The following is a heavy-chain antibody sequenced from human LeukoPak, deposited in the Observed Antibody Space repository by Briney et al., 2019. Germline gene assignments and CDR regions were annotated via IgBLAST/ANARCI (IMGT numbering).Heavy chain of an antibody. D-gene: IGHD1-26*01. V-gene: IGHV1-69*04. J-gene: IGHJ5*02. Sequence: ASVKVSCKASGGTFSSYAISWVRQAPGQGLEWMGRIIPILGIANYAQKFQGRVTITADKSTSTAYMELSSLRSEDTAVYYCARGLQYSGSYHWGQGTLVTVSS. CDR2: IIPILGIA. CDR1: GGTFSSYA. CDR3: ARGLQYSGSYH.